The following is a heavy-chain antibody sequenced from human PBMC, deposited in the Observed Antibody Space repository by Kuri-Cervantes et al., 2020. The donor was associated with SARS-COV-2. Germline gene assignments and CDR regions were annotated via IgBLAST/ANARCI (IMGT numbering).Heavy chain of an antibody. CDR3: ARTLDYYGSGTYCFDY. D-gene: IGHD3-10*01. J-gene: IGHJ4*02. V-gene: IGHV4-61*01. CDR1: GGSVSSCSHY. Sequence: SETLSLTCIFSGGSVSSCSHYWRWVRQPPGKGLEWIGYIYDSGSTKYNPSLKSRVTRSVDTSKNQFALKRNSVTAADTAVYYCARTLDYYGSGTYCFDYWGQGTMVTVSS. CDR2: IYDSGST.